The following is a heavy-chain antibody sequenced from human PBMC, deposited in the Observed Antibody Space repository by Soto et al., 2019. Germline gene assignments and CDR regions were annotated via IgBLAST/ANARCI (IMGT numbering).Heavy chain of an antibody. CDR3: ARAPVGPYGGNSV. CDR2: ISAYNGNT. V-gene: IGHV1-18*01. J-gene: IGHJ4*02. CDR1: GYTFTSYG. Sequence: QVQLVQSGAXXXKPGASVXXXXXASGYTFTSYGISWVRQAPGQGLEWMGWISAYNGNTNYAQKLQGRVTMTTDTSTSTAYMELRSLRSDDTAVYYCARAPVGPYGGNSVWGQGTLVTVSS. D-gene: IGHD2-21*02.